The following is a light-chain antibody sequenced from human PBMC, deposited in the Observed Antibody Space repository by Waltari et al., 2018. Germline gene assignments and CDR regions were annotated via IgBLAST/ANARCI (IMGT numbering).Light chain of an antibody. CDR1: QGISSY. CDR2: AAS. Sequence: DIQLTQSPSFLSASVGDRVTITCRASQGISSYLAWYQQQPGEAPKLLISAASTLQSGVPSRFSGSGSGTEFTLTIRSLQPEDFATYYCQQLNSFPYTFGQGTKLDI. CDR3: QQLNSFPYT. V-gene: IGKV1-9*01. J-gene: IGKJ2*01.